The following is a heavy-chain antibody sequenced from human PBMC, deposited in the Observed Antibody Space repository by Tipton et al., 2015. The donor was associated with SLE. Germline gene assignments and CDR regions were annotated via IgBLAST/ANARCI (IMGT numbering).Heavy chain of an antibody. D-gene: IGHD3-3*01. CDR2: IYTSGST. V-gene: IGHV4-61*02. Sequence: TLSLTCTVSGGSISSGSYYWTWIRQPAGKGLEWIGRIYTSGSTNYHPSLKSRVTISGDTSKNQFSVKLTSVTAADTAVYYCARARFGYYMDVWGKGTTVTVSS. J-gene: IGHJ6*03. CDR3: ARARFGYYMDV. CDR1: GGSISSGSYY.